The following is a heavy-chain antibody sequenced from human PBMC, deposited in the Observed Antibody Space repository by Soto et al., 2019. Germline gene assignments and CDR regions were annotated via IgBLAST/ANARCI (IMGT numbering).Heavy chain of an antibody. D-gene: IGHD3-22*01. CDR3: ARKDKSGYFNWFDP. CDR1: GYRFTSDW. J-gene: IGHJ5*02. CDR2: IFPSDSDT. Sequence: LGASLNVSCRTSGYRFTSDWIAWVRQMPGKGLEWMGIIFPSDSDTRYSPSFQGQVTISADRSTSTVFLQWASLKASDTAVYFCARKDKSGYFNWFDPWGQGTLVTVSS. V-gene: IGHV5-51*01.